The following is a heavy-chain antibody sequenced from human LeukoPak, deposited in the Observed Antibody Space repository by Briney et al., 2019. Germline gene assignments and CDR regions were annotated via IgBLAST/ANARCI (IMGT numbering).Heavy chain of an antibody. CDR1: GGSISSSSYY. J-gene: IGHJ5*02. V-gene: IGHV4-39*01. CDR3: ASGGTHGVIDWFDP. CDR2: IYYSGST. D-gene: IGHD3-10*01. Sequence: SETLSLTCTVSGGSISSSSYYWGWIRQPPGKGLEWIGSIYYSGSTYYNPSLKSRVTISVDTSKNQFSLKLSSVTAADTAVCYCASGGTHGVIDWFDPWGQGTLVTVSS.